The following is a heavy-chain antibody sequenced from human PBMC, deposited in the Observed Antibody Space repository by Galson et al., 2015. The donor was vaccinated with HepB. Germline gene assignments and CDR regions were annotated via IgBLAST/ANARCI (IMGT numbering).Heavy chain of an antibody. D-gene: IGHD2-15*01. CDR3: ASSNIYCSGGSCYEEDYYYYYMDV. V-gene: IGHV1-69*13. J-gene: IGHJ6*03. CDR1: GGTFSSYA. Sequence: SVKVSCKASGGTFSSYAISWVRQAPGQGLEWMGGIIPIFGTANYAQKFQGRVTITADESTSTAYMELSSLRSEDTAVYYCASSNIYCSGGSCYEEDYYYYYMDVWGKGTTVTVSS. CDR2: IIPIFGTA.